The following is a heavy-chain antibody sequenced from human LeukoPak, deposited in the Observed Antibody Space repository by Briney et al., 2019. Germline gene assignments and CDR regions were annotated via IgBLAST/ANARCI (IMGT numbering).Heavy chain of an antibody. CDR2: IIPIFGTA. CDR1: GGTFSSYA. D-gene: IGHD3-10*01. Sequence: SVKDSPMASGGTFSSYAISWVRQAPGQGLEWMGGIIPIFGTANYAQKFQGRVTITADESTSTAYMELSSLRSEDTAVYYCARAPQAIYYYGSGSSNWFDPWGQETLVTVSS. J-gene: IGHJ5*02. CDR3: ARAPQAIYYYGSGSSNWFDP. V-gene: IGHV1-69*01.